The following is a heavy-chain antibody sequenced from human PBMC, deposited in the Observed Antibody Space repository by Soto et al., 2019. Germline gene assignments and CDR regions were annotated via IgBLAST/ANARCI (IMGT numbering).Heavy chain of an antibody. J-gene: IGHJ5*02. CDR2: INHSGST. D-gene: IGHD3-3*01. V-gene: IGHV4-34*01. CDR3: ARATLITIFGVVSWFDP. CDR1: GGSFSGYY. Sequence: ASETLSLTCAVYGGSFSGYYWSWIRQPPGKGLEWIGEINHSGSTNYNPSLKSRVTISVDTSKNQFSLKLSSVTAADTAVYYCARATLITIFGVVSWFDPWGQGTLVTVSS.